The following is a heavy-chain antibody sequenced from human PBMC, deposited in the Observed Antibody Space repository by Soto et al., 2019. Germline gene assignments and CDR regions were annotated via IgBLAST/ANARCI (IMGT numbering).Heavy chain of an antibody. J-gene: IGHJ4*02. CDR3: ARGIVATSEFDY. Sequence: SENLSLTCPVPGGSLRKYYWGWVRQPPGKGLEWIGYFYYTGITNYNPSLKSRVTISVDTSKNQFSLKLSSVTAADTAVYYCARGIVATSEFDYWGQGTLVTVSS. V-gene: IGHV4-59*01. CDR2: FYYTGIT. D-gene: IGHD5-12*01. CDR1: GGSLRKYY.